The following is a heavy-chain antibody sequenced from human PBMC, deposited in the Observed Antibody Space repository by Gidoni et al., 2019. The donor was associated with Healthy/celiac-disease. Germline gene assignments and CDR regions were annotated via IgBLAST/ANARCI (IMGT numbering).Heavy chain of an antibody. CDR2: IIPIFGTA. V-gene: IGHV1-69*01. J-gene: IGHJ5*02. CDR3: ARTETSDNYGDYTGGWFDP. D-gene: IGHD4-17*01. Sequence: QVQLVQSGAEVKKPGSSVTVSCKASGGTFSSYAISWVRQAPGQGRQWMGGIIPIFGTANYAQKFQGRVTITADESTSTAYMELSSLRSEDTAVYYCARTETSDNYGDYTGGWFDPWGQGTLVTVSS. CDR1: GGTFSSYA.